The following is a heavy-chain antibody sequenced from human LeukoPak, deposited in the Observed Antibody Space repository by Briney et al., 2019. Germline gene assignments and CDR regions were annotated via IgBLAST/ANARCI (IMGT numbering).Heavy chain of an antibody. D-gene: IGHD2-2*01. Sequence: GGSLRLSCAASGFTFSSYSMNWVRQAPGKGLEWVSSISSSSSYIYYADSVKGRFTISRDNAKNSLYLQMNSLRAEDTAVYYCARDFKLYCSSTSCYHYWGQGTLVTVSS. CDR2: ISSSSSYI. CDR1: GFTFSSYS. V-gene: IGHV3-21*01. CDR3: ARDFKLYCSSTSCYHY. J-gene: IGHJ4*02.